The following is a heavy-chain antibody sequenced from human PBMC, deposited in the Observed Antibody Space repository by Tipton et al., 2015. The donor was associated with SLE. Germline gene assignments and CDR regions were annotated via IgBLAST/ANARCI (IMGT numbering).Heavy chain of an antibody. V-gene: IGHV3-30*03. CDR2: ILYDGSNK. J-gene: IGHJ4*02. D-gene: IGHD5-18*01. CDR3: ATDLYSYGYYYFDY. Sequence: LSLTCVVSGASISSDSWWTWVRQSPGEGLEWVAVILYDGSNKYYADSVKGRFTISRDNSKNTLYLQMNSLRAEDTAVYYCATDLYSYGYYYFDYWGQGTLVTVSS. CDR1: GASISSDS.